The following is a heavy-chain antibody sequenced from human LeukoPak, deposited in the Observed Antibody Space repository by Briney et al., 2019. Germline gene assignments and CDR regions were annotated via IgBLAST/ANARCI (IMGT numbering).Heavy chain of an antibody. CDR1: GFTFSDYY. CDR2: ISSSGSTI. Sequence: GGSLRLSCAASGFTFSDYYMTWIGQAPGKGLEWVSYISSSGSTIYYADSVKGRFTISRDNAKNSLYLQMNSLRAEDTAVYYCARGSSGYYVPAEYFQHWGQGTLVTVSS. D-gene: IGHD3-22*01. CDR3: ARGSSGYYVPAEYFQH. J-gene: IGHJ1*01. V-gene: IGHV3-11*01.